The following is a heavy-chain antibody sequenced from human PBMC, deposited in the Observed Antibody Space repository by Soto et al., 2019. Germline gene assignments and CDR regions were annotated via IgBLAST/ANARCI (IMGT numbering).Heavy chain of an antibody. V-gene: IGHV3-30*18. D-gene: IGHD6-19*01. CDR2: ISYDGQDK. Sequence: QVWLVESGGGVVQPGRSLRLSCAASGFAFSNYAMHWDRQAPGKGLEWVAVISYDGQDKFYRDSVKGRFTISRDNSKNLVYLQMNSLRPVDTAVYYCAQEEVAAIPVAGYYYYYGMDVWVQGTTVTVS. CDR1: GFAFSNYA. CDR3: AQEEVAAIPVAGYYYYYGMDV. J-gene: IGHJ6*02.